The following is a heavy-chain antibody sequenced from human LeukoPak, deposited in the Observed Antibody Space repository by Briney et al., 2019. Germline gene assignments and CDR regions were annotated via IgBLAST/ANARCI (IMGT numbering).Heavy chain of an antibody. CDR3: ARERTVRGVIMGY. D-gene: IGHD3-10*01. CDR2: MNPNSGNT. V-gene: IGHV1-8*02. J-gene: IGHJ4*02. CDR1: GYTFTSYD. Sequence: RRASVKVSCKASGYTFTSYDINWVRQATGQGLEWMGWMNPNSGNTGYAQKFQGRVTMTRNTSISTAYMELSSLRSEDTAVYYCARERTVRGVIMGYWGQGTLVTVSS.